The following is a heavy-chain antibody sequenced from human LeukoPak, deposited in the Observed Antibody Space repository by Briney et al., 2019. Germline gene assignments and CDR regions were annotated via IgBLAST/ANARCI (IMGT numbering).Heavy chain of an antibody. Sequence: GGSLRLSCAASGFTFSSYGMHWVRQAPGKGLEWVAVISYDGSNKYYADSVKGRFTTSRDNSKNTLYLQMNSLRAEDTAVHYCAKGEVITMVRGVTLYFDYWGQGTLVTVSS. CDR1: GFTFSSYG. D-gene: IGHD3-10*01. CDR2: ISYDGSNK. J-gene: IGHJ4*02. CDR3: AKGEVITMVRGVTLYFDY. V-gene: IGHV3-30*18.